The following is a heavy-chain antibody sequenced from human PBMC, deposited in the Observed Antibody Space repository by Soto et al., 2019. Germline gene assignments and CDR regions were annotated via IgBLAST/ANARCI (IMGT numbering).Heavy chain of an antibody. D-gene: IGHD6-19*01. CDR3: SREAYSSRDYFDY. Sequence: EVQLVESGGGLVQPGGSLRLSCAASRFTFSSYWMHWVRQAPGKGLVWVSRINTDGSSTNYADSVKGRFTISRDNAKNTLYLQMNRLRAEDTAWYYCSREAYSSRDYFDYWGQGTLVTVSS. V-gene: IGHV3-74*01. CDR2: INTDGSST. J-gene: IGHJ4*02. CDR1: RFTFSSYW.